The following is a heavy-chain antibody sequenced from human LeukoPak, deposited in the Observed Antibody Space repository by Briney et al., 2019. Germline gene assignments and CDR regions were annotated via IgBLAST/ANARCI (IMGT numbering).Heavy chain of an antibody. Sequence: GGSLRLSCAASGFAVSSNYMSWVRQAPGKGLEWVSAISGSGGSTYYADSVKGRFTISRDNSKNTLYLQMNSLRAEDTAVYYCATAALGSYFDYWGQGTLVTVSS. J-gene: IGHJ4*02. V-gene: IGHV3-23*01. D-gene: IGHD6-25*01. CDR2: ISGSGGST. CDR1: GFAVSSNY. CDR3: ATAALGSYFDY.